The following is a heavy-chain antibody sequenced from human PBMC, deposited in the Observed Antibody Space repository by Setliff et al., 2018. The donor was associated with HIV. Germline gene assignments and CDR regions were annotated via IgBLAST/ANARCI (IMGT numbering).Heavy chain of an antibody. J-gene: IGHJ4*02. D-gene: IGHD3-16*01. CDR1: KITVSDIW. V-gene: IGHV3-66*02. CDR2: ISGDSNA. Sequence: PGGSLRLSCSASKITVSDIWMTWVRQAPGKGLEWVSVISGDSNAYYADSVRGRFIISRDSSKNTLYLQMNSLRVEDTAVYYCAREEPALLSVFALGHWGQGTLVTVSS. CDR3: AREEPALLSVFALGH.